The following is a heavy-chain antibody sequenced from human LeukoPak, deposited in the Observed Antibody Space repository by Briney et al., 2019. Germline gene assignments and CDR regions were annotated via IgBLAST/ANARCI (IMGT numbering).Heavy chain of an antibody. Sequence: GGSLRLSCAASGFTFSSYAMSWVRQAPGKGLEWVSAISGSGGSTYYADSVKGRFTISRDNSKNTLYLQMNSLRAEDTAVYYCASRGSSSWEFDYWGQGTLVTVSS. CDR2: ISGSGGST. CDR1: GFTFSSYA. J-gene: IGHJ4*02. D-gene: IGHD6-13*01. V-gene: IGHV3-23*01. CDR3: ASRGSSSWEFDY.